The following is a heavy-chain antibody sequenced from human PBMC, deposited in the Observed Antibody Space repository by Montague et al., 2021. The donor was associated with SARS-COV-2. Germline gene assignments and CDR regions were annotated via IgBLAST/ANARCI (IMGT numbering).Heavy chain of an antibody. D-gene: IGHD1-26*01. CDR1: GGSISSSIYY. J-gene: IGHJ5*02. Sequence: SETLSLTCTVSGGSISSSIYYWGWIRQPPGKGLEWIGSIYYSGSTYYNPSLKSRVTISVDPSKNQFSLKLSSVTAEDTAVYYCARQGSGSYYNWFDPWGQGTLVTVSS. CDR3: ARQGSGSYYNWFDP. V-gene: IGHV4-39*01. CDR2: IYYSGST.